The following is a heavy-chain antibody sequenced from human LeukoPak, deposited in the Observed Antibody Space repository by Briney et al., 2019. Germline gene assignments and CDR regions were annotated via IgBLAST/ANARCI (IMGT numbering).Heavy chain of an antibody. CDR3: ARGQAPYSGSYAHFDY. CDR1: GDSVSSNSAA. CDR2: TYYRSKWYN. V-gene: IGHV6-1*01. D-gene: IGHD1-26*01. Sequence: SQTLSLTCAISGDSVSSNSAAWNWIRQSPSRGLEWLGRTYYRSKWYNDYAVSVRSRITINPDTSKNQFSLQLNSVTPEDTAVYYCARGQAPYSGSYAHFDYWGQGTLVTVSS. J-gene: IGHJ4*02.